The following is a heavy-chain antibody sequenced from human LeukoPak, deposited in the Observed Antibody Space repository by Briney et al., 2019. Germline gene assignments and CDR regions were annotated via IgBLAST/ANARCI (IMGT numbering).Heavy chain of an antibody. CDR1: GYTFTGYY. CDR2: INPNSGGT. CDR3: AKEGDYYGSGSHRDAFDM. J-gene: IGHJ3*02. Sequence: ASVKVSCKASGYTFTGYYMHWVRQAPGQGLEWMGWINPNSGGTNYAQKFQGRVTMTRDTSISTAYMELSRLRSDDTAVYYCAKEGDYYGSGSHRDAFDMWGQGTMVTVSS. D-gene: IGHD3-10*01. V-gene: IGHV1-2*02.